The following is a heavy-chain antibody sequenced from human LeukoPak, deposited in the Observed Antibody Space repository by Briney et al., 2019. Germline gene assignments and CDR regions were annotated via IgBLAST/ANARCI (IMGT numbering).Heavy chain of an antibody. CDR2: IYYSGST. CDR3: AAGIAVAGNDAFDI. CDR1: GGSISSYY. V-gene: IGHV4-59*01. Sequence: PSETLSLTCTVSGGSISSYYWSWIRQPPGKGLEWIGYIYYSGSTNYNPSLKSRVTISVDTSKNQSSLKLSSVTAADTAVYYCAAGIAVAGNDAFDIWGQGTMVTVSS. D-gene: IGHD6-19*01. J-gene: IGHJ3*02.